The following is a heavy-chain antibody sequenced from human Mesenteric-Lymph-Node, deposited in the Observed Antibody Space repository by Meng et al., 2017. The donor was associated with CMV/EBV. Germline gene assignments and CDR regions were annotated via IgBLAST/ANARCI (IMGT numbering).Heavy chain of an antibody. CDR1: GFTFSSYW. CDR3: ARGGSYQIFDY. J-gene: IGHJ4*02. D-gene: IGHD1-26*01. CDR2: IKQDGSEK. Sequence: GESLKIPCAAPGFTFSSYWMSRVRQAPGKGLEWVAKIKQDGSEKYYVDSVKGRFTISRDNAKNSLYLQMNSLRAEDTAVYYCARGGSYQIFDYWGQGTLVTVSS. V-gene: IGHV3-7*01.